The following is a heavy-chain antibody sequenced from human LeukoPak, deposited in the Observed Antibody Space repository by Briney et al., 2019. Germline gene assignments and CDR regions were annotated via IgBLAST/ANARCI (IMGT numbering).Heavy chain of an antibody. CDR1: GYSFTSYW. D-gene: IGHD2-15*01. V-gene: IGHV5-51*01. CDR3: ARGWGKGYCSGGSCLYFDY. Sequence: VESLKISCKGSGYSFTSYWIGWVRQMPGKGLEWTGIIYPGDSDTRYSPSFQGQVTISADKSISTAYLQWSSLKASDTAMYYCARGWGKGYCSGGSCLYFDYWGQGTLVTVSS. J-gene: IGHJ4*02. CDR2: IYPGDSDT.